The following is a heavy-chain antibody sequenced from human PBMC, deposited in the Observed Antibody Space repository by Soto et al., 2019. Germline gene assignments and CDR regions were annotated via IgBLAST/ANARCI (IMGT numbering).Heavy chain of an antibody. CDR3: ARPSGSYLYYFDY. Sequence: AETLSLTCTGSGDSXSRSRYYRGWIRQPPGKGLEWIGSIYYSGSTYYNPSLKSRVTISVDTSKNQFSLKLSSVTAADTAVYYCARPSGSYLYYFDYWGQGTLVTVSS. CDR1: GDSXSRSRYY. J-gene: IGHJ4*02. CDR2: IYYSGST. D-gene: IGHD1-26*01. V-gene: IGHV4-39*01.